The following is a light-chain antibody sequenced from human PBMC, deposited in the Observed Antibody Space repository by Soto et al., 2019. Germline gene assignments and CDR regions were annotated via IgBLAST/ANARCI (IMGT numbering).Light chain of an antibody. Sequence: QSVLTQPASVSGSPGQSITISCTGTRSDVGGYNYVYWHQQHPGKAPKLMIYDVTNRPSGVSDRFSGSKSGNTASLTISGLQAEDEADYYCNSYTSSSTYVFGAGTKVTV. J-gene: IGLJ1*01. CDR3: NSYTSSSTYV. CDR1: RSDVGGYNY. V-gene: IGLV2-14*01. CDR2: DVT.